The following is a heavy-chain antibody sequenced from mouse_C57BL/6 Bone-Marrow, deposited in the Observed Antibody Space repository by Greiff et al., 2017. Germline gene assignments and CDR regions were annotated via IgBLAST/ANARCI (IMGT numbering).Heavy chain of an antibody. CDR1: GYAFSSYW. CDR2: IYPGDGDT. Sequence: VQLQQSGAELVKPGASVKISCKASGYAFSSYWMNWVKQRPGKGLEWIGQIYPGDGDTNYNGKFKGKATLTADKSSSTAYMQLSSLTSEDSAVYFCARSIYYCGSSPDDWGQGTTLTVSS. J-gene: IGHJ2*01. V-gene: IGHV1-80*01. D-gene: IGHD1-1*01. CDR3: ARSIYYCGSSPDD.